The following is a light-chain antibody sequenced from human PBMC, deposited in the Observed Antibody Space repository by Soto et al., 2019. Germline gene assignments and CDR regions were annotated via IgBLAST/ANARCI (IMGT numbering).Light chain of an antibody. CDR2: AAS. CDR1: QSISSH. Sequence: DIQLTQSPSFLSASVGDRVTITCRASQSISSHVAWYRQKSGKAPMLLIYAASTLQSGVPSRFSGSASGTEFTLTISSLHPEDFATYYCQHLDSFPLAFGGGTTVEI. V-gene: IGKV1-9*01. CDR3: QHLDSFPLA. J-gene: IGKJ4*01.